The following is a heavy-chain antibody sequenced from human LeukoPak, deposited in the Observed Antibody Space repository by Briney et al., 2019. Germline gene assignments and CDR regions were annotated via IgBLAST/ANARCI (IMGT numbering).Heavy chain of an antibody. D-gene: IGHD6-13*01. V-gene: IGHV3-73*01. Sequence: GGSLKLSCAASGFTFSGSVMHWVRQAAGKGLEWVGRIRSKRNNYATAYSASVKGRFTISRDDSKNTVYLHMDSLRTEDTALYYCSRLEDSSPIEVALDIWGQGTVVTVSS. CDR3: SRLEDSSPIEVALDI. CDR1: GFTFSGSV. J-gene: IGHJ3*02. CDR2: IRSKRNNYAT.